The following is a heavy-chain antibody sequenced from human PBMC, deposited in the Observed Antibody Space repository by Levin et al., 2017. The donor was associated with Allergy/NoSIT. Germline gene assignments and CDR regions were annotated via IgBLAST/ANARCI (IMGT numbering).Heavy chain of an antibody. Sequence: PGESLKISCAASGFSFSNFGMSWVRQAPGKGLEWVSGISSSGANTYFADSVKGRFTISRDNFNDMLSLQMSNLRAEDTAVYYCVKWDTSLWSSAFDFWGPGTMVTVSS. CDR1: GFSFSNFG. D-gene: IGHD2-2*01. CDR3: VKWDTSLWSSAFDF. CDR2: ISSSGANT. V-gene: IGHV3-23*01. J-gene: IGHJ3*01.